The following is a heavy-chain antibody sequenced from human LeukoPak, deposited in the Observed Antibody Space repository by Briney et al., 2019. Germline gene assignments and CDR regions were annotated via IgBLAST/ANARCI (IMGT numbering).Heavy chain of an antibody. J-gene: IGHJ4*02. D-gene: IGHD3-9*01. CDR3: ARGYYDILTGSNPYYFDY. CDR1: GYTFIGYN. CDR2: INPNSGGT. V-gene: IGHV1-2*02. Sequence: ASVKVSCKASGYTFIGYNMHWVRQAPGQGLEWMGWINPNSGGTNYAQKFQGRVTMTRDTSISTAYMELSRLRSDDTAVYYCARGYYDILTGSNPYYFDYWGQGTLVTVSS.